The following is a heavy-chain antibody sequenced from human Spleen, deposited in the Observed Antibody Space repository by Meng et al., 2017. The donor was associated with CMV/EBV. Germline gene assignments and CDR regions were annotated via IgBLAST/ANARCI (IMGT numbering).Heavy chain of an antibody. CDR3: ARDCPDYGDYELGLVDY. V-gene: IGHV3-7*01. D-gene: IGHD4-17*01. CDR2: IKQDGSEK. CDR1: GFTFSSYW. Sequence: GGSLRLSCAASGFTFSSYWMSWVRQAPGKGLEWVANIKQDGSEKYYVDSVKGRFTISRDNAKNSLYLQMNSLRAEDTAVYYCARDCPDYGDYELGLVDYWGQGTLVTVSS. J-gene: IGHJ4*02.